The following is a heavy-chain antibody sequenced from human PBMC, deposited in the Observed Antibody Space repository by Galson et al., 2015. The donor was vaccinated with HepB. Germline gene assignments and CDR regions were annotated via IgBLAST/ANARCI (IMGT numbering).Heavy chain of an antibody. Sequence: SLRLSCAASGFTFSAHYMDWVRQAPGKGLEWVGRTRNKANSYTTEYAAPVKGRFTISRDDSKNSLHLQMNSLKTEDTAVYYCTRMWGYSGSPPDAFDIWGQGTMVTVSS. V-gene: IGHV3-72*01. CDR2: TRNKANSYTT. D-gene: IGHD1-26*01. CDR3: TRMWGYSGSPPDAFDI. CDR1: GFTFSAHY. J-gene: IGHJ3*02.